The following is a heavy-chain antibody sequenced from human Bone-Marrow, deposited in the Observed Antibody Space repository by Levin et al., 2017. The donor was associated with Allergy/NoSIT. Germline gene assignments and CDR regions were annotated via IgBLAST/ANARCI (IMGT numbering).Heavy chain of an antibody. CDR3: ARNGAWSFEF. CDR1: FFPFLFSF. Sequence: LSFSSSFFPFLFSFLAWVRQAPGKGLEWVANINRDGGDGYYVDSVKGRFTISLDNARNSLDLQMNSLRVEDTAVYYCARNGAWSFEFWGQGTLVTVSS. J-gene: IGHJ4*02. D-gene: IGHD2-8*01. V-gene: IGHV3-7*02. CDR2: INRDGGDG.